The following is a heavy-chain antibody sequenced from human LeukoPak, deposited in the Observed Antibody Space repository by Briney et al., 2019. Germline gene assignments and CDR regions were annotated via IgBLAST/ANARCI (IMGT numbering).Heavy chain of an antibody. CDR2: ISSSGSTI. Sequence: GGSLRLSCAASGFTFSSYEMNWVRQAPGKGLEWVSHISSSGSTIYYADSVKGRFTISRDNAKNSLYLQMNSLRAEDTAVYYCATITVTYYFDYWGQGTLVTVSS. D-gene: IGHD4-17*01. CDR1: GFTFSSYE. V-gene: IGHV3-48*03. CDR3: ATITVTYYFDY. J-gene: IGHJ4*02.